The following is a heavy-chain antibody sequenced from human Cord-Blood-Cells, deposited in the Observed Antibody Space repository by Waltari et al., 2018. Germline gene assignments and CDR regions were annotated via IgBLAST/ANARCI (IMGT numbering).Heavy chain of an antibody. CDR1: GFSLSTSGMR. V-gene: IGHV2-70*04. Sequence: QVTLKESGPALVKPTQTLTLTCTFSGFSLSTSGMRVSWIRQPPGKALEWLARIDCDDDKFYSTSLKTRLTISKDTSKNQVVLTMTNMDPVDTATYYCARTPYYYGSGSYYFDYWGQGTLVTVSS. J-gene: IGHJ4*02. CDR3: ARTPYYYGSGSYYFDY. CDR2: IDCDDDK. D-gene: IGHD3-10*01.